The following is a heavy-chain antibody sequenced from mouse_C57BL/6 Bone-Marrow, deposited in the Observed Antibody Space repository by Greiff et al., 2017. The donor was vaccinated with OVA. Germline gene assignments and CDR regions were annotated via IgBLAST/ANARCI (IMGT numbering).Heavy chain of an antibody. Sequence: QVQLQQPGTELVKPGASVKLSCKASGYTFTSYWMHWVKQRPIQGLEWIGNIDPSDSETHYNQKFKDKATLTVDKSSSTAYMQLSSLTSEDSAVYYCARSKGYYDGYYVAYWGQGTLVTVSA. V-gene: IGHV1-52*01. CDR1: GYTFTSYW. CDR3: ARSKGYYDGYYVAY. D-gene: IGHD2-3*01. CDR2: IDPSDSET. J-gene: IGHJ3*01.